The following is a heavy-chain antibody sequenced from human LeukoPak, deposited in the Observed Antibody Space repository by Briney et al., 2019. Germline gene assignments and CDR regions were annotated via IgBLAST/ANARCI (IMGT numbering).Heavy chain of an antibody. CDR3: ARERDRHLTFDY. J-gene: IGHJ4*02. CDR1: ESTSSANL. V-gene: IGHV3-30*01. Sequence: GGSLRLSCEASESTSSANLLHWFRKLPGKGLTGVAGTAYEGGEKYYADSVTSRFTIARDNSDNTVYLQMNGLRPQDTAVYFCARERDRHLTFDYWGRGTLVTVSP. D-gene: IGHD3-9*01. CDR2: TAYEGGEK.